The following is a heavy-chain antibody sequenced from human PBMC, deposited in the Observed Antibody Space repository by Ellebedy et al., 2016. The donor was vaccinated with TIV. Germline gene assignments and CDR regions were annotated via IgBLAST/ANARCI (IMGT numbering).Heavy chain of an antibody. Sequence: SETLSLXCTVSGGSITSGSYYWSWIRQPAGKGLEWIGRIYTSGSTNYNPSLKSRVTMSVDTSKNQFSLKLSSVTAADTAVYYCARDRAPPGGPLGIDIWGQGTMVTVSS. CDR1: GGSITSGSYY. D-gene: IGHD4-23*01. CDR2: IYTSGST. J-gene: IGHJ3*02. V-gene: IGHV4-61*02. CDR3: ARDRAPPGGPLGIDI.